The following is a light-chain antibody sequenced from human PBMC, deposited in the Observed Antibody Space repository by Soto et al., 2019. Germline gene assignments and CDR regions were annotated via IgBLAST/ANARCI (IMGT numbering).Light chain of an antibody. CDR2: AAS. J-gene: IGKJ4*01. CDR1: QSISSY. Sequence: DIQVTQSPSSLSASVGDRVTITCRASQSISSYLNWYQLKPGKAPKLLIYAASRLQSGVPSRFSGSGSGTDFTLTISSRQPEGFATYYCQQSYSTPLTFGGRTKVEIK. CDR3: QQSYSTPLT. V-gene: IGKV1-39*01.